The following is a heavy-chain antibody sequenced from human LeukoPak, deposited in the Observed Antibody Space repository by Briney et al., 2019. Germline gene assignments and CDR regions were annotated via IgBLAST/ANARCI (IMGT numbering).Heavy chain of an antibody. CDR2: ISGNADNT. V-gene: IGHV3-23*01. Sequence: GASLRLSCAASGFTFSSYAMSWVRQAPGKGLEWVSTISGNADNTYYADSVKGRFTISRDNSRNTLYLQMNSLRAEDTAVYFCAKVWGECFPIHYFDNGGQEPLVTVPS. CDR1: GFTFSSYA. D-gene: IGHD3-16*01. J-gene: IGHJ4*02. CDR3: AKVWGECFPIHYFDN.